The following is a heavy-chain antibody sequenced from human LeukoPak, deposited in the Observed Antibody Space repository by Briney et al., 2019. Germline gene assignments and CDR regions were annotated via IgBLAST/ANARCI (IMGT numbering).Heavy chain of an antibody. V-gene: IGHV4-59*01. CDR1: GDSFSSYH. J-gene: IGHJ4*02. Sequence: SETLSLACSVSVSGDSFSSYHWSWLRQPPGKGLEWIGYISSSGSTSYNTSLKSRVTISVDTSKNQFSLKLSSVTAADTAVYYCARVGRGDHTCGSYYCDHWGQGTLVSVSS. CDR3: ARVGRGDHTCGSYYCDH. D-gene: IGHD3-16*01. CDR2: ISSSGST.